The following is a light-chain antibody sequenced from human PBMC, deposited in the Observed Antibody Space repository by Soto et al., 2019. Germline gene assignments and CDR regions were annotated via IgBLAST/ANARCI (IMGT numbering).Light chain of an antibody. CDR1: QSISNR. J-gene: IGKJ1*01. CDR3: QHYGGMWT. V-gene: IGKV1-5*01. Sequence: DIQVTQSPPTLSASVGDRVTITRRASQSISNRLAWYQQKPGKAPKVLIYDASSLESGVPSRFSGSGSGTEFILTISSLQPDDFASYCCQHYGGMWTFGQGTKVDIK. CDR2: DAS.